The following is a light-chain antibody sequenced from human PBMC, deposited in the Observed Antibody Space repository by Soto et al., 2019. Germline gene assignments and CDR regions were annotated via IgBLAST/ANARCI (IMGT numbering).Light chain of an antibody. V-gene: IGLV1-40*01. Sequence: QSVLTQPPSVSGAPGQRVTISCTGSSSNIGAGYDVQWHQQLPGTAPKLLIYGNYNRPSGVPDRFSGSKSGTSASLAITGLQAEDEADYYCQSYDSSLTGVVFGGGTKLTVL. CDR2: GNY. CDR3: QSYDSSLTGVV. J-gene: IGLJ2*01. CDR1: SSNIGAGYD.